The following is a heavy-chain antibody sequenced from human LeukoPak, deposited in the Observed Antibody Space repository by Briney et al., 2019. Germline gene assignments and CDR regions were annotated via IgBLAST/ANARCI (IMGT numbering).Heavy chain of an antibody. CDR2: IYYSGST. Sequence: SETLSLTCTVSGGSISSYYWSWIRQPPGKGLEWVAMIYYSGSTYYNPSLKSRVSISVDTSKNQVSLKVSSVTATDTAVYYCARLPAGTWYFDYWGQGTLVTVSS. J-gene: IGHJ4*02. CDR1: GGSISSYY. V-gene: IGHV4-59*04. CDR3: ARLPAGTWYFDY. D-gene: IGHD6-13*01.